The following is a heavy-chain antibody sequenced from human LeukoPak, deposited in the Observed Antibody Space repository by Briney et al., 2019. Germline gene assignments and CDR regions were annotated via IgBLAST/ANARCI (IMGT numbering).Heavy chain of an antibody. V-gene: IGHV3-23*01. CDR3: AKGGEVVPAAPAHFDY. J-gene: IGHJ4*02. CDR1: GFTFSSYA. D-gene: IGHD2-2*01. CDR2: ISGSGGST. Sequence: GGSLRLSCAASGFTFSSYAMSWVRQAPGKGLEWVSAISGSGGSTYYADSVKGRFTISRDNSKNPLYLQMNSLRAEDTAVYYCAKGGEVVPAAPAHFDYWGQGTLVTVSS.